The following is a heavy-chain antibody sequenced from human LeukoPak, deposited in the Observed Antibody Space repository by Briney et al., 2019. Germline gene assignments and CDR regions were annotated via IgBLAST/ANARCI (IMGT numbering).Heavy chain of an antibody. CDR3: ARGSPPPVFWGGYSPDY. CDR2: MNPNSGNT. Sequence: ASVKVSCKASGYTFTSYDINWVRQATGQGLEWMGWMNPNSGNTGYAQKFQGRVTMTRNTSISTAYMELSSLRSEDTAVYYCARGSPPPVFWGGYSPDYWGQGTLVTVSS. D-gene: IGHD3-3*01. CDR1: GYTFTSYD. V-gene: IGHV1-8*01. J-gene: IGHJ4*02.